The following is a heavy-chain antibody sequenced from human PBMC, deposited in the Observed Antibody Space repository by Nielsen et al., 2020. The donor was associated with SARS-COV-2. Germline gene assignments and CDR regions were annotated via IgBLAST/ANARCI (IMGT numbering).Heavy chain of an antibody. CDR1: GFTFGDYA. CDR3: ARCRSQLPVDV. CDR2: INHSGST. V-gene: IGHV4-34*01. J-gene: IGHJ6*02. Sequence: ESLKISCTASGFTFGDYAMSWFRQAPGKGLEWIGEINHSGSTNYNPSLKSRVTISVDTSKNQFSLKLSSVTAADTAVYYCARCRSQLPVDVWGQGTTVTVSS. D-gene: IGHD2-2*01.